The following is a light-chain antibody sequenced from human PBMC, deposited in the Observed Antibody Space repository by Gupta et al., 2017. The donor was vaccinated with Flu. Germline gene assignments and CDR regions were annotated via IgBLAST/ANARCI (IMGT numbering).Light chain of an antibody. CDR2: KAS. V-gene: IGKV1-5*03. CDR1: QSVDGW. Sequence: DIQLTQSPPTLSASVGDRVAITCRASQSVDGWLAWYQQKPGKTPKLLLYKASVVDSGVPSKYHGNNPGTEFTLTISSPQPNNFATYFFQHEKTSPRTFGEGTKVET. J-gene: IGKJ1*01. CDR3: QHEKTSPRT.